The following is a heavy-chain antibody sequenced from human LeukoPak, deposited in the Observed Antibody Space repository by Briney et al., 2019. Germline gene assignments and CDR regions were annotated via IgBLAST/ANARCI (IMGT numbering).Heavy chain of an antibody. CDR3: ARERSYILTGYYRGWFDP. D-gene: IGHD3-9*01. CDR1: GFTFSSYA. Sequence: GGSLRLSCAASGFTFSSYAMSWVRQAPGKGLEWVSSISTSSSYIYYADSVKGRFTISRDNSKNTLYLQMNSLRAEDTAVYYCARERSYILTGYYRGWFDPWGQGTLVTVSS. J-gene: IGHJ5*02. CDR2: ISTSSSYI. V-gene: IGHV3-21*04.